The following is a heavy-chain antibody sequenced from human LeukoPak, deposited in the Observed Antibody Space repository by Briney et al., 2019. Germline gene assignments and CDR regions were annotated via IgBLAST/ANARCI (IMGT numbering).Heavy chain of an antibody. Sequence: GGSLRLSCAASGFAFNIYSMNWVRQAPGKGLEWVSSISGTSNYIYYADSVKGRFTISRDNAKNALYLQMNSLRVEDTAVYYCAKGVWNCGGDCYSTFDYWGQGTLVTVSS. V-gene: IGHV3-21*01. CDR2: ISGTSNYI. D-gene: IGHD2-21*02. J-gene: IGHJ4*02. CDR1: GFAFNIYS. CDR3: AKGVWNCGGDCYSTFDY.